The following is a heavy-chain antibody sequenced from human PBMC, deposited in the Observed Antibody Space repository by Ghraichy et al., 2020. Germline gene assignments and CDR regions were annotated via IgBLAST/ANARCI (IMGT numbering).Heavy chain of an antibody. V-gene: IGHV3-23*01. CDR3: AKDVPAGSPPEYPFYYYYGMAV. D-gene: IGHD2-2*01. CDR2: ISGSGGST. CDR1: GFTFSSYA. J-gene: IGHJ6*02. Sequence: GGSLRLSCAASGFTFSSYAMRWVRQAPGRGLEWVAAISGSGGSTYYADSVRGRFTISRDNSKNTLYLQMNRLRAEDTAVYYCAKDVPAGSPPEYPFYYYYGMAVCGQGTTVTVSS.